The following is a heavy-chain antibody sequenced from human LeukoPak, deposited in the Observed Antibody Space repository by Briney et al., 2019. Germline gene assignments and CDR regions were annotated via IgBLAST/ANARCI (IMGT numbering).Heavy chain of an antibody. CDR1: GFTFSSYA. J-gene: IGHJ4*02. Sequence: PGGSLRLSCAASGFTFSSYAMSWVRQAPGKGLEWVSAVSGSGGSTYYADSVKGRLTISRDNSKNTLYLQMNSLRAEDTAVYYCAKMSDTAMVEDYWGQGTLVTVSS. V-gene: IGHV3-23*01. D-gene: IGHD5-18*01. CDR2: VSGSGGST. CDR3: AKMSDTAMVEDY.